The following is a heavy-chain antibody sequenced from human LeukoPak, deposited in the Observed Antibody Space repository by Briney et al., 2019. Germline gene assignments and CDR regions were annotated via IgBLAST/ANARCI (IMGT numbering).Heavy chain of an antibody. CDR3: ARRYCSSTSCYGENYFDY. J-gene: IGHJ4*02. Sequence: GESLKISCKGSGYSFTSYWIGWVRQMPGKGLEGMGIIYPGDSDTRYSPSFQGQVTISADKSISTAYLQWSSLKASDTAMYYCARRYCSSTSCYGENYFDYWGQGTLVTVSS. D-gene: IGHD2-2*01. CDR2: IYPGDSDT. CDR1: GYSFTSYW. V-gene: IGHV5-51*01.